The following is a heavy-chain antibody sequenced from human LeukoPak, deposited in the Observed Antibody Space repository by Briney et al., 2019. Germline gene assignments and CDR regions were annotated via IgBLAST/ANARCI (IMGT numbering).Heavy chain of an antibody. D-gene: IGHD4-17*01. CDR1: GGSFSGYY. V-gene: IGHV4-34*01. CDR3: ARGFPYGDYSGSWFDP. J-gene: IGHJ5*02. CDR2: INHSGST. Sequence: SETLSLTCAVYGGSFSGYYWSWIRQPPGKGLEWIGEINHSGSTNYNPSLKSRVTISVDTSENQFSLKLSSVTAADTAVYYCARGFPYGDYSGSWFDPWGQGTLVTVSS.